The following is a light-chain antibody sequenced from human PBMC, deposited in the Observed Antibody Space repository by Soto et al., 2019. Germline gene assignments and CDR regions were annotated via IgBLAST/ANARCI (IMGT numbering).Light chain of an antibody. CDR2: DAS. CDR1: QSISSW. V-gene: IGKV1-5*01. Sequence: DIQMTQSPSTLSASVGDSVTIACRASQSISSWLAWYQQKPGIAPKLLISDASSLESGVPSRFSGSGSGTEFTLTISSLQPDDFAAYYCQHYETYPAFGKGTKVESK. CDR3: QHYETYPA. J-gene: IGKJ1*01.